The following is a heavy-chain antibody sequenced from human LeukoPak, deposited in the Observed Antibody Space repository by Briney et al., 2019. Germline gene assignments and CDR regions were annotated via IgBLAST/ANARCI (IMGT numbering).Heavy chain of an antibody. CDR3: AREKDTSVLGDCFDY. D-gene: IGHD2-21*01. J-gene: IGHJ4*02. CDR1: GDSVSSNSAA. V-gene: IGHV6-1*01. CDR2: TYYRSKGYN. Sequence: SQTLSLTCAISGDSVSSNSAAWNWMSQSPSRELKWLGRTYYRSKGYNDYAVSVKRRITINPDAPKNLLSLQLNSVTPKDTAVYYCAREKDTSVLGDCFDYWGQGNLVTVSS.